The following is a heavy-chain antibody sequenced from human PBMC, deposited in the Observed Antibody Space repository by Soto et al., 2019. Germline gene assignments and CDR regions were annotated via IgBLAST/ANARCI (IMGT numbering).Heavy chain of an antibody. Sequence: RLSGAGSVFTFSSYGIHWVRQAPGKGLEWVALISYDGGNEKYTESVKDRFTISRDDSHNVAYLQMSSLRTEDTAMYYCAKDRYSGTYPTDFDYWGQGSMVTVSS. CDR1: VFTFSSYG. D-gene: IGHD1-26*01. V-gene: IGHV3-30*18. CDR2: ISYDGGNE. CDR3: AKDRYSGTYPTDFDY. J-gene: IGHJ4*02.